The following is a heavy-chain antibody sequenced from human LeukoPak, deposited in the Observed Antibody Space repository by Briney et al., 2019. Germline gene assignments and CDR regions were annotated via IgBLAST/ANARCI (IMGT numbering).Heavy chain of an antibody. V-gene: IGHV5-51*01. Sequence: GESLKISCKASGYSFTSYWIGWGRQMPGKGLEWMGIIYPYDSDTRYSPSFQGQVTISADKSISTAYLQWSNLKASDTAMYYCARHIGYSAWNPDYWGQGTLVTVSS. D-gene: IGHD5-12*01. CDR3: ARHIGYSAWNPDY. CDR2: IYPYDSDT. J-gene: IGHJ4*02. CDR1: GYSFTSYW.